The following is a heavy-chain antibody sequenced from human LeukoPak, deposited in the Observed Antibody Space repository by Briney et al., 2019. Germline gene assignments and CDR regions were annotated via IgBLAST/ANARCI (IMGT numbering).Heavy chain of an antibody. CDR3: ARLRYFDY. J-gene: IGHJ4*02. CDR2: ISHSGST. Sequence: SETLSLTCAVYGGPFSGYYWSWIRQPPGKGLEWIGEISHSGSTNYNPSLKSRVTISVDTSKNQFSLKLSSVTAADTAVYYCARLRYFDYWGQGTLVTVSS. D-gene: IGHD3-9*01. V-gene: IGHV4-34*01. CDR1: GGPFSGYY.